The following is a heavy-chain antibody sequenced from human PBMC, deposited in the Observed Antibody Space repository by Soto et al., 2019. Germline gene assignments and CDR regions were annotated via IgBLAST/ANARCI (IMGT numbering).Heavy chain of an antibody. CDR2: ISDDGSNK. Sequence: LRLSCAASGFTFRSYVMHWVRQAPGKGLEWVAAISDDGSNKDYEDSVKGRFTISRDNSKNTLYVQINSLRAEDTAVYYCAKDKGLADLVYYYYGMDVWGQVTTITVSS. J-gene: IGHJ6*02. D-gene: IGHD2-15*01. V-gene: IGHV3-30*18. CDR3: AKDKGLADLVYYYYGMDV. CDR1: GFTFRSYV.